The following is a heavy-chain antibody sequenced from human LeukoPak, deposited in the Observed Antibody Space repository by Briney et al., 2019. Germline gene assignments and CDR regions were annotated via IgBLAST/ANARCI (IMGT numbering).Heavy chain of an antibody. J-gene: IGHJ6*02. D-gene: IGHD6-13*01. CDR1: GYSFTSYW. CDR3: ARQSSSSSYPPWGMDV. V-gene: IGHV5-51*01. Sequence: GESLKISCKGSGYSFTSYWIGWVRQMPGKGLEWMGIIYPGDSDTRYSPSFQGQVTISADKSISTAYLQWSSLKASDTAMYYCARQSSSSSYPPWGMDVWGQGTTVTVSS. CDR2: IYPGDSDT.